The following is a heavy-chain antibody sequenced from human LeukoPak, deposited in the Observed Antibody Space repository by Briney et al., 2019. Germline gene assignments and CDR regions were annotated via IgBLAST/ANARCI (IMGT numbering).Heavy chain of an antibody. D-gene: IGHD3-10*01. Sequence: PSETLSLTCAVYDGSFSGYYWSWIRQPPGKGLEWIGEINHSGSTNYNPSLKSRVTISVDTSKNQFSLKLSSVTAADTAVYYCARDTYYYGSGSYYYGMDVWGKGTTVTVSS. J-gene: IGHJ6*04. CDR2: INHSGST. CDR1: DGSFSGYY. V-gene: IGHV4-34*01. CDR3: ARDTYYYGSGSYYYGMDV.